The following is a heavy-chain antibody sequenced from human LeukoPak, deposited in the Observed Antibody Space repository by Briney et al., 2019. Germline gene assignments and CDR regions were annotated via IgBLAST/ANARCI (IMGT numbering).Heavy chain of an antibody. CDR3: TSTSDRWCEIV. V-gene: IGHV3-15*04. J-gene: IGHJ4*02. D-gene: IGHD2-8*02. Sequence: GGSLRLSCAASGFTFSSYAMNWVRQTPGKGLEWVGRIDKISDGGRTAYNVPVKGRFTVSRDDSQSTVYLQMNGLKTEDTGVYYCTSTSDRWCEIVWGQGTLVTVSS. CDR2: IDKISDGGRT. CDR1: GFTFSSYA.